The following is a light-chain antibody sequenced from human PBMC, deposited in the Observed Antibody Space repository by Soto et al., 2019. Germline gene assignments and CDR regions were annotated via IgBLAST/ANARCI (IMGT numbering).Light chain of an antibody. V-gene: IGKV1-27*01. CDR3: QHYKCASFT. J-gene: IGKJ3*01. CDR1: QGIRNY. CDR2: AAS. Sequence: DIQMTQSPSSLSAAVGDRVTITCRASQGIRNYLAWYQQKPGKVPKLLIYAASTLHSGVPSLFSGGGSGTDFTLPISSLQPEDVATYYCQHYKCASFTFDPGTRVDFK.